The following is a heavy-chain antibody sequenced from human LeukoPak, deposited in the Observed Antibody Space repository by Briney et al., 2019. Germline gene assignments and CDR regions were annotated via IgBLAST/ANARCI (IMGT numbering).Heavy chain of an antibody. CDR3: ARVPVHSSGWSYYYDYYMDV. D-gene: IGHD6-19*01. Sequence: GASVKVSCKASGYTFTSYGISWVRQAPGQGLEWMGWISAYNGNTNYAQKLQGRVIMTTDTSTSTAYMELRSLRSDDTAVYYCARVPVHSSGWSYYYDYYMDVWGKGTTVTVSS. J-gene: IGHJ6*03. CDR2: ISAYNGNT. CDR1: GYTFTSYG. V-gene: IGHV1-18*01.